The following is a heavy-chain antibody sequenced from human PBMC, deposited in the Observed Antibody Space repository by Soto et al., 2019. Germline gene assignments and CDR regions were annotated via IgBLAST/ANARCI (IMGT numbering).Heavy chain of an antibody. V-gene: IGHV1-18*01. CDR3: ARGEDIVVVPAALDV. Sequence: GASVKVSCKASGYTFTSYDINWVRQAPGQGLEWMGWISAYNGNTNYAQKLQGRVTMTTDTSTSTAYMELRSLRSDDTAVYYCARGEDIVVVPAALDVWGKGTTVTVSS. CDR1: GYTFTSYD. CDR2: ISAYNGNT. D-gene: IGHD2-2*01. J-gene: IGHJ6*04.